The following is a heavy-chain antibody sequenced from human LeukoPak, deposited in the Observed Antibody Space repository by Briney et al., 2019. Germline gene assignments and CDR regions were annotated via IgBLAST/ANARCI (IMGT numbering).Heavy chain of an antibody. CDR2: IYHSGNT. D-gene: IGHD6-13*01. CDR1: GGSISSYY. CDR3: ARADYSSSWSHEYFYMDV. Sequence: SETLSLTCTVSGGSISSYYWSWIRHPPGKGLEWIGSIYHSGNTYYNPSLKSRVTMSVDTSKNQFSLNLRSVTAADTAVYYCARADYSSSWSHEYFYMDVWGKGTTVTVSS. V-gene: IGHV4-59*04. J-gene: IGHJ6*03.